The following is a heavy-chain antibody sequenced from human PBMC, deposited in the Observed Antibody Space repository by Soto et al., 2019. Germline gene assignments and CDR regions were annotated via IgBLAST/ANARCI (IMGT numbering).Heavy chain of an antibody. CDR3: TRERGSGYDLYYYYYMDV. J-gene: IGHJ6*03. CDR2: IRSKAYGGTT. Sequence: PGGSLGLSCTASGFSFGDYAMSWFRQAPGKGLEWVGFIRSKAYGGTTEYAASVKGRFTISRDDSKSIAYLQMNSLKTEDTAVYYCTRERGSGYDLYYYYYMDVWGKGTTVTVSS. V-gene: IGHV3-49*03. CDR1: GFSFGDYA. D-gene: IGHD5-12*01.